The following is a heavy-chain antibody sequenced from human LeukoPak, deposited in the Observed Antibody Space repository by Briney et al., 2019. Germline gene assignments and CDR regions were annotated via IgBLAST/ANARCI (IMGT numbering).Heavy chain of an antibody. V-gene: IGHV1-69*05. CDR3: ARDSGDSSGWYFDY. Sequence: SVKVSCKPSGGTFSSYATSWVRPAPGQGLEWVGGIIPIFGTANYAQKCQGRLTITTDESTSTAYMELSSLRCEDTAVYYCARDSGDSSGWYFDYWGQGTLVTVSS. CDR2: IIPIFGTA. D-gene: IGHD6-19*01. J-gene: IGHJ4*02. CDR1: GGTFSSYA.